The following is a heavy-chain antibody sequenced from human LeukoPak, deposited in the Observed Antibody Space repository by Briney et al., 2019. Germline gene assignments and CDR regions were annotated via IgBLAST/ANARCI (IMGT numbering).Heavy chain of an antibody. CDR1: GYTFTSYD. CDR2: MNPNSGNT. V-gene: IGHV1-8*03. J-gene: IGHJ4*02. Sequence: GASVKVSCKASGYTFTSYDINWVRQATGQGLEWMGWMNPNSGNTGYAQKFQGRVTITRNTSISTAYMEPSSLRSEDTAVYYCARGDTIVGATNLVDYWGQGTLVTVSS. D-gene: IGHD1-26*01. CDR3: ARGDTIVGATNLVDY.